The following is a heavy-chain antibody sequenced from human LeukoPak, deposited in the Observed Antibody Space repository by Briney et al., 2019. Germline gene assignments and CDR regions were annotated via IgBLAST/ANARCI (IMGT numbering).Heavy chain of an antibody. V-gene: IGHV1-18*01. CDR2: ISAYNGNT. J-gene: IGHJ4*02. CDR1: GYTFTSYG. Sequence: ASVKVSCKASGYTFTSYGISWVRQAPGQGLEWMGWISAYNGNTNYAQKLQGRVTMTTDTSTSTAYMELRSLRSDDTAAYYCARSFRGGSYRYYFDYWGQGTLVTVSS. CDR3: ARSFRGGSYRYYFDY. D-gene: IGHD1-26*01.